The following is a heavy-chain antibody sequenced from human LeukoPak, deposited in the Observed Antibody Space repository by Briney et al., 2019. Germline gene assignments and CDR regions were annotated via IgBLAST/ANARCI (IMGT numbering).Heavy chain of an antibody. CDR3: ARGRFVYGSYRSRDAFDI. CDR2: INLSGHT. D-gene: IGHD1-26*01. Sequence: SETLSLTCALYGGSLSGYYWSWSRQPPGKGGRWMGEINLSGHTNYNPSLKSRVTISVDTSKNQFALKLSSVTAADTAVYYCARGRFVYGSYRSRDAFDIWGQGTMVTVSS. V-gene: IGHV4-34*01. CDR1: GGSLSGYY. J-gene: IGHJ3*02.